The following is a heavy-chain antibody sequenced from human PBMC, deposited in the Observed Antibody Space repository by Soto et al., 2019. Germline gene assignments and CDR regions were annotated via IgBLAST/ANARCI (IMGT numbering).Heavy chain of an antibody. J-gene: IGHJ4*02. Sequence: SETLSLTCTASGGSISSDYWSCIRQPAGKGLEWIGRIYISENTHYNPSHRSRVSMSLDTSKNQLSLNLSSVTAADTAVYYCAGGVGRSSWTSFDSWGQGTLVTVSS. CDR3: AGGVGRSSWTSFDS. V-gene: IGHV4-4*07. CDR2: IYISENT. CDR1: GGSISSDY. D-gene: IGHD6-13*01.